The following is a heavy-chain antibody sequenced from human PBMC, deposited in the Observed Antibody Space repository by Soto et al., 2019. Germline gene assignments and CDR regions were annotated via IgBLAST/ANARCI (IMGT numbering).Heavy chain of an antibody. Sequence: GVTLSLSCAASGFTFRPYRRNWVRHAPRKGLEWASSISGSGNYAHYSDFLRRRFTSSRDNAKTSLNRQMNSLRAEDTAVYYCAREGVNNYNEYYFDSWGQGTVVTVSS. CDR1: GFTFRPYR. D-gene: IGHD4-4*01. V-gene: IGHV3-21*01. J-gene: IGHJ4*02. CDR2: ISGSGNYA. CDR3: AREGVNNYNEYYFDS.